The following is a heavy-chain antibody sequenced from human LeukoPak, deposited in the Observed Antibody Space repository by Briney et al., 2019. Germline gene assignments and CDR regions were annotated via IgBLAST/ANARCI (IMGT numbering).Heavy chain of an antibody. V-gene: IGHV3-53*01. D-gene: IGHD3-22*01. J-gene: IGHJ4*02. CDR2: IYSSGKT. CDR3: ARINYYDGSGFYRDY. CDR1: GFTVSDYY. Sequence: PGGSLRLSCAVSGFTVSDYYMSWVRQAPGKGLEWVSVIYSSGKTYYADSVKGRFTISRDDSKNTLHLQMNSLRAEDTAVYYCARINYYDGSGFYRDYWGQGTLVTVSS.